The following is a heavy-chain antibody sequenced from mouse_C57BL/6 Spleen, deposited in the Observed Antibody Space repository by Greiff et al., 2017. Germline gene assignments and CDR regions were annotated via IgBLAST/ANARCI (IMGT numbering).Heavy chain of an antibody. V-gene: IGHV1-53*01. CDR3: ARAITTVYAMDY. CDR1: TSYW. J-gene: IGHJ4*01. CDR2: INPSNGGT. Sequence: VQLQQPGTELVKPGASVKLSFTSYWMHWVKQRPGQGLEWIGNINPSNGGTNYNEKFKSKATLTVDKSSSTAYMQLSSLTSEDSAVYYCARAITTVYAMDYWGQGTSVTVSS. D-gene: IGHD1-1*01.